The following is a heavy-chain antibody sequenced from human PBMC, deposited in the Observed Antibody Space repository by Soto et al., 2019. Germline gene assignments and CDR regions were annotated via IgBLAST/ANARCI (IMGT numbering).Heavy chain of an antibody. CDR2: ISGSGAGT. D-gene: IGHD6-19*01. CDR1: GFTFTTCA. J-gene: IGHJ4*02. Sequence: EIELLESGGGLVQPGGSLRLSCAASGFTFTTCAMGWVRQTPGKGLEWVSSISGSGAGTFYADSVKGRFTISRDNAKKMVYLQMNGLRADDTAVYYCAKEALTVAGNNFDSWGQGTLVTVSS. CDR3: AKEALTVAGNNFDS. V-gene: IGHV3-23*01.